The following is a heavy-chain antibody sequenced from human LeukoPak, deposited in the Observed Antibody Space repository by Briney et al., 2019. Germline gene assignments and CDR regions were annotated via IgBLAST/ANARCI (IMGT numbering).Heavy chain of an antibody. V-gene: IGHV4-59*08. CDR3: ARHGDNSGYYYYFDY. CDR1: GGSISSYY. Sequence: PSETLSLTCTVSGGSISSYYWSWIRQPPGKGLEWIGYIYYSGRTNHNPSLKSRVTMSVDTSKNQFSLKLSSVTAADTAVYYCARHGDNSGYYYYFDYWGQGTLVTVSS. J-gene: IGHJ4*02. D-gene: IGHD3-22*01. CDR2: IYYSGRT.